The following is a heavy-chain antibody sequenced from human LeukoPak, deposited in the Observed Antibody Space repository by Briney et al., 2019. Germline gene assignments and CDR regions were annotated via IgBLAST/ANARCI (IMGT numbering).Heavy chain of an antibody. Sequence: PGGSLRLSCAASGFTFSRYEMNWVRQAPGKGLEWVSYISSSGSTIYYADSVKGRFTISRDNAKNSLYLQMNSLRAEDTAVYYCARENRYYFDYWGQGTLVTVSS. D-gene: IGHD1-14*01. J-gene: IGHJ4*02. CDR1: GFTFSRYE. CDR3: ARENRYYFDY. CDR2: ISSSGSTI. V-gene: IGHV3-48*03.